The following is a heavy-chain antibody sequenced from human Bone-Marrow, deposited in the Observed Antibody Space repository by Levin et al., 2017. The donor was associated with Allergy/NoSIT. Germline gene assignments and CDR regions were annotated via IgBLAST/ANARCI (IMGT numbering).Heavy chain of an antibody. J-gene: IGHJ6*02. V-gene: IGHV3-30-3*01. D-gene: IGHD2-8*01. CDR2: ISYDGSNK. CDR1: GFTFSSYA. CDR3: ARGARCYCTNGVCLIYYYGMDV. Sequence: GGSLRLSCAASGFTFSSYAMHWVRQAPGKGLEWVAVISYDGSNKYYADSVKGRFTISRDNSKNTLYLQMNSLRAEDTAVYYCARGARCYCTNGVCLIYYYGMDVWGQGTTVTVSS.